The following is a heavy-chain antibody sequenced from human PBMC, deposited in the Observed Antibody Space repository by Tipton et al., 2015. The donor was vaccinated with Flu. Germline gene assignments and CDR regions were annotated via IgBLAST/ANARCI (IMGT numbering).Heavy chain of an antibody. V-gene: IGHV4-59*01. D-gene: IGHD1-26*01. J-gene: IGHJ4*02. Sequence: TLSLTRTISGGSISSYYWSWIRQSPGKGLEWIGYFHHSGGTTYNPSLKSRVTISEDTSLKLRSVTAADTAVYYCARSIVGAPGYFDYWDQGTLVTVSS. CDR3: ARSIVGAPGYFDY. CDR1: GGSISSYY. CDR2: FHHSGGT.